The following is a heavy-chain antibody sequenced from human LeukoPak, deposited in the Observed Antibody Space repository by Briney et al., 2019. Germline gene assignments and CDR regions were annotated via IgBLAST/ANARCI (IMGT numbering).Heavy chain of an antibody. CDR2: IKQDGSEK. J-gene: IGHJ4*02. Sequence: PGGSLRLSCTASGFTFGDYSMSWVRQAPGKGLEWVANIKQDGSEKYYVDSVKGRFTISRDNAKNSLYLQMNSLRAEDTAVYYCARDGLRFLEWLPSYYFDYWGQGTLVTVSS. CDR1: GFTFGDYS. V-gene: IGHV3-7*01. D-gene: IGHD3-3*01. CDR3: ARDGLRFLEWLPSYYFDY.